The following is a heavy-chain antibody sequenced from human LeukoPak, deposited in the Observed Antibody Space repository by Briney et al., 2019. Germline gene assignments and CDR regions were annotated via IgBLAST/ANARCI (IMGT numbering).Heavy chain of an antibody. J-gene: IGHJ5*02. Sequence: PSETLSLTCTVSGGSISSYYWSWIRQPPGKGLEWIGCVAYNGNTNYNPSLKSRVTMLIDTSKKQFSLKLTSVTAADTAVYYCARYGGGSREGWFDPWGQGTLVTASS. CDR1: GGSISSYY. V-gene: IGHV4-59*01. CDR2: VAYNGNT. CDR3: ARYGGGSREGWFDP. D-gene: IGHD1-26*01.